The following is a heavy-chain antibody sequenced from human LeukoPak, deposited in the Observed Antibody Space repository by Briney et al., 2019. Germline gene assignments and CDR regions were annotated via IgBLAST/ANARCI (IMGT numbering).Heavy chain of an antibody. CDR3: ARDSLSGDSSGYYDF. J-gene: IGHJ4*02. Sequence: ASVKVSCKASGYTFTGYYMHWVRQAPGHGLEWMGWINPKTLGTNYAQKFRGRVTMTRDTSITTVYMELSSLRSDDTAVYYCARDSLSGDSSGYYDFWGQGTLVTVST. CDR1: GYTFTGYY. CDR2: INPKTLGT. D-gene: IGHD3-22*01. V-gene: IGHV1-2*02.